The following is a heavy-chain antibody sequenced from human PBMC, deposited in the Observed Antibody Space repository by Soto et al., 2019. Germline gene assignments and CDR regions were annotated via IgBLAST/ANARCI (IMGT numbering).Heavy chain of an antibody. CDR3: AKADDYGGYYYMDV. CDR2: ISGSGGST. J-gene: IGHJ6*03. CDR1: GFTFSSDA. V-gene: IGHV3-23*01. D-gene: IGHD4-17*01. Sequence: PGGSLRLSCAASGFTFSSDAMSWVRQAPGKGLEWVSAISGSGGSTYYADSVKGRFTISRDNSKNTLYLQMNSLRAEDTAVYYCAKADDYGGYYYMDVWGKGTTVTVSS.